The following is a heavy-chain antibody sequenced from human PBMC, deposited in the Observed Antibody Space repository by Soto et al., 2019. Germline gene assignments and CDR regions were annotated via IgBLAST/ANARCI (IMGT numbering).Heavy chain of an antibody. J-gene: IGHJ5*02. D-gene: IGHD3-22*01. CDR2: LIPIFGTA. Sequence: QVQLVQSVAEVKKPGSSVKVSCKASGGTFSSYAITWVRQAPGQGLEWMGGLIPIFGTANYAQKFQCRVTITADESTSTAYMELSSLRSEDTAVYYCARDRGPSSGYYPYWFDPWGQGTLVTVSS. CDR1: GGTFSSYA. V-gene: IGHV1-69*12. CDR3: ARDRGPSSGYYPYWFDP.